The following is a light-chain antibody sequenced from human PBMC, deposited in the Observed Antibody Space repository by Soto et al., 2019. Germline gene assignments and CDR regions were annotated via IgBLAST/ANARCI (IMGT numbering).Light chain of an antibody. CDR3: QQYNNWPLT. V-gene: IGKV3-15*01. CDR1: QSISSN. J-gene: IGKJ4*01. CDR2: AAS. Sequence: EIVMTQSPATLPVSPGERVTLSCRASQSISSNLAWYQQKPGQAPRLLIHAASTRATDIPARFSGSGPGTDFTLSISSLQSEDFVVYYCQQYNNWPLTFGGGTKVDIK.